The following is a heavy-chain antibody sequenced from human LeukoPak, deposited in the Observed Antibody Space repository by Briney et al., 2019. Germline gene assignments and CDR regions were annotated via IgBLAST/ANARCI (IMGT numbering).Heavy chain of an antibody. CDR2: IYYSGST. CDR1: GGSISSHY. Sequence: SETLSLTCTVSGGSISSHYWSWIRQPPGKGLEWIGYIYYSGSTNYNPSLKSRVTISVDTSKNQFSLKLSSVTAADTAVYYCAAMATIGFAYWGQGTLVTVSS. D-gene: IGHD5-24*01. J-gene: IGHJ4*02. CDR3: AAMATIGFAY. V-gene: IGHV4-59*11.